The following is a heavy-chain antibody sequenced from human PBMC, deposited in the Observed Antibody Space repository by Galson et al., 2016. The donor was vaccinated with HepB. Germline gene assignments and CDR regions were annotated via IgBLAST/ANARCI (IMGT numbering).Heavy chain of an antibody. CDR2: ITNNGDTT. J-gene: IGHJ4*02. V-gene: IGHV3-64D*06. CDR3: AKGRDYLLREIDY. Sequence: SLRLSCAASGFSFSSYAMDWVRQAPGKGLEFVSGITNNGDTTDYADSVKGRFTISRDNSKNTLYLQMSSLRAEDTAVYYCAKGRDYLLREIDYWGQGTLVTVSS. CDR1: GFSFSSYA. D-gene: IGHD3-10*01.